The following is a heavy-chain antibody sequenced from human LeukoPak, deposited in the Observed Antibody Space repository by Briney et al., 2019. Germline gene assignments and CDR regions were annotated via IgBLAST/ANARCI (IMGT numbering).Heavy chain of an antibody. Sequence: GGSLRLSCAASGFTFSSYAMSWVRQAPGKGLEWASAISGSGGSTYYADSVKGRFTISRDNSKNTLYLQMNSLRAEDTAVYYCARVTYYDSSGPYDYWGQGTLVTVSS. CDR2: ISGSGGST. CDR3: ARVTYYDSSGPYDY. J-gene: IGHJ4*02. CDR1: GFTFSSYA. V-gene: IGHV3-23*01. D-gene: IGHD3-22*01.